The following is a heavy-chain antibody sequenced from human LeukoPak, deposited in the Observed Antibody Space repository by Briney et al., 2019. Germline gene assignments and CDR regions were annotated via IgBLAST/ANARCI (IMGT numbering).Heavy chain of an antibody. J-gene: IGHJ4*02. CDR3: ASLTDMEAGAVRY. V-gene: IGHV3-21*01. Sequence: TTGGSLTLLCAASGFTFSSYSTNWVRLAPGKGLEWVSSISSSSSYIYYADSVKGRFTISRDNAKNSLYLQMNSMRAEDTAVYYCASLTDMEAGAVRYWGQGTLVTVSS. CDR2: ISSSSSYI. CDR1: GFTFSSYS. D-gene: IGHD1-26*01.